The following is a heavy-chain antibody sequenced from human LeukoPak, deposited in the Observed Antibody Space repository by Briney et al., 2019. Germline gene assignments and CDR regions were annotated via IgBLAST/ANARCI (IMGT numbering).Heavy chain of an antibody. CDR1: GGSISSYY. V-gene: IGHV4-59*12. J-gene: IGHJ4*02. Sequence: PSETLSLTCTVSGGSISSYYWSWIRQPPGKGLEWIGYIYYSGSTYYNPSLKSRVTISVDTSKNQFSLKLSSVTAADTAVYYCARDSDVVRGVTIDYWGQGTLVTVSS. D-gene: IGHD3-10*01. CDR2: IYYSGST. CDR3: ARDSDVVRGVTIDY.